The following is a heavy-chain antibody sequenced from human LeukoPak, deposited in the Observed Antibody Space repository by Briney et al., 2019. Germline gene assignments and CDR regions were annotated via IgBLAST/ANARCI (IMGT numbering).Heavy chain of an antibody. D-gene: IGHD2-21*02. V-gene: IGHV4-34*01. CDR1: GGSFSGYY. J-gene: IGHJ4*02. Sequence: SETLSLTCAVYGGSFSGYYWSWIRQPPGKGLEWIGEINHSGSTNYNPSPKSRLTISVDTSKNQFSLKLSSVTAADTAVYYCARGLSAIVRWGQGTLVTVSS. CDR2: INHSGST. CDR3: ARGLSAIVR.